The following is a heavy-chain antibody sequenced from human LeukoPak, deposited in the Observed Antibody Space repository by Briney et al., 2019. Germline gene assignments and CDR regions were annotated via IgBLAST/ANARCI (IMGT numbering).Heavy chain of an antibody. CDR2: TRNKANSYTT. D-gene: IGHD3-22*01. CDR1: GFIFNNYA. CDR3: AREDYDSSGLDAFDI. Sequence: GGSLRLSCGASGFIFNNYAMDWVRQAPGKGLEWVGRTRNKANSYTTEYAASVKGRFTISRDDSKNSLYLQMNSLKTEDTAVYYCAREDYDSSGLDAFDIWGQGTMVTVSS. V-gene: IGHV3-72*01. J-gene: IGHJ3*02.